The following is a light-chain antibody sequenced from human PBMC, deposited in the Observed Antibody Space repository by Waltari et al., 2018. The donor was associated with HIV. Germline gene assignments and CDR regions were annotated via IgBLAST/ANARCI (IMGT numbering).Light chain of an antibody. CDR2: SND. Sequence: QSPLTQTPSMSGAPGQRVNISCSGGPSHIGSHSVNCYRQLPRTAPKLLIYSNDQRPSSVPVRFSGSKSDTSAFLVISGLQSDDEADYYCATWDDTMSVVFGGGTRLTVL. CDR3: ATWDDTMSVV. J-gene: IGLJ2*01. V-gene: IGLV1-44*01. CDR1: PSHIGSHS.